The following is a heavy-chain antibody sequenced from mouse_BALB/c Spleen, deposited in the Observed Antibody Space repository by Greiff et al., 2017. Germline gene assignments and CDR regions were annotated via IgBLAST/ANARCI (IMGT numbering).Heavy chain of an antibody. CDR3: ARGSTVPLDY. CDR1: GFNIKDYY. J-gene: IGHJ2*01. Sequence: EVQLQQSGAELVRSGASVKLSCTASGFNIKDYYMHWVKQRPGQGLEWIGMIDPSDSETRLNQKFKDKATLTVDKSSSTAYMQLSSPTSEDSAVYYCARGSTVPLDYWGQGTTLTVSS. V-gene: IGHV14-1*01. CDR2: IDPSDSET. D-gene: IGHD1-1*01.